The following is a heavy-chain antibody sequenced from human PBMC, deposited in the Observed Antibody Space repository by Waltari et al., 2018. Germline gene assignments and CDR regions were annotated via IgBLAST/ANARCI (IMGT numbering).Heavy chain of an antibody. Sequence: QLQLQESGPGLVKPSETLSLTCVVSGGSISVNHYYWGWLRQPPGKGLEWIASILYSGTTYYNPSLMRRFSISVDTSQNQFSLRLSSLTAADTAIYYCARGLCADVANCYSGTNNFFDPWGQGTLVTVSS. D-gene: IGHD2-15*01. V-gene: IGHV4-39*01. J-gene: IGHJ5*02. CDR2: ILYSGTT. CDR1: GGSISVNHYY. CDR3: ARGLCADVANCYSGTNNFFDP.